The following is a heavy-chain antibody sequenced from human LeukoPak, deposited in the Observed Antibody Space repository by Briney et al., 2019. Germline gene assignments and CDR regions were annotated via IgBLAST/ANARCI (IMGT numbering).Heavy chain of an antibody. D-gene: IGHD3-10*01. V-gene: IGHV3-74*01. CDR2: INGDGSIT. Sequence: PGGSLRLSCAASGFTFSPYWMHWVRQTPGKGLEWVSRINGDGSITTYADSVKGRFTISRDNAKNTLYVQMNSLRAEDTAVYYCTRDLDGSGNYHWFDPRGQGTLVTVSS. CDR1: GFTFSPYW. J-gene: IGHJ5*02. CDR3: TRDLDGSGNYHWFDP.